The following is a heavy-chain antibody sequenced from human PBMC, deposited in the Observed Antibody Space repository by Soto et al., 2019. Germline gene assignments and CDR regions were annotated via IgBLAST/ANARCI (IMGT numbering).Heavy chain of an antibody. CDR2: MNPNSGNT. V-gene: IGHV1-8*01. CDR1: GYTFTSYD. CDR3: ARGLSLRNYYRVY. D-gene: IGHD1-26*01. J-gene: IGHJ4*02. Sequence: QVQLVQSGAEVKKPGASVKVSCKASGYTFTSYDINWVRQATGQGLEWMGWMNPNSGNTGYAQKFQGRVTMTRNTSICIATLHLSSLRSLDTAVYYCARGLSLRNYYRVYWGQGTLVTVSS.